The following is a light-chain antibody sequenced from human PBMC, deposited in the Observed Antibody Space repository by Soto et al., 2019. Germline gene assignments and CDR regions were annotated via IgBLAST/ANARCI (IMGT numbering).Light chain of an antibody. Sequence: QSVLTQPASVSGSPGQSITISCTGTSSDVGRYTYVSWYQQHPGKAPKLMIYEVSNRPSGVSNRFSGSKSGNTASLTSSGLQAEDEADYYCSSYTSNSTLVVFGGATKLTVL. V-gene: IGLV2-14*01. J-gene: IGLJ2*01. CDR1: SSDVGRYTY. CDR3: SSYTSNSTLVV. CDR2: EVS.